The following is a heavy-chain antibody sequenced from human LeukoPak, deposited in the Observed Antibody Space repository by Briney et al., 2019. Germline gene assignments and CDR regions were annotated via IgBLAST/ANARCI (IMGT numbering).Heavy chain of an antibody. CDR3: AEVESSYCRI. CDR2: ISYDGSNE. D-gene: IGHD3-10*01. CDR1: GFTFRSFG. J-gene: IGHJ4*02. Sequence: GGSLRLSCAASGFTFRSFGMHWVRQAPGKGLEWVALISYDGSNEYYADSVRGRFTISRDNSKNSMYLQMSSLRAEDTAIYYCAEVESSYCRIWGQGTLVTVSS. V-gene: IGHV3-30*18.